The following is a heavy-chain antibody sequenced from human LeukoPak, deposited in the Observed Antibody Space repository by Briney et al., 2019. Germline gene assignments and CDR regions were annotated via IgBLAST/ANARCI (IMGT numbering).Heavy chain of an antibody. CDR2: LSGSGSST. J-gene: IGHJ4*02. Sequence: PGGSLRLSCVASGFIFNKHAMSWVRQAPGKGLEWVSGLSGSGSSTDYADSVKGRFTVSRDNSKNTLFLQMNSLRTEDSAIYSCAKVFRSGDLFVSDSWGQGTLVPVSS. CDR1: GFIFNKHA. V-gene: IGHV3-23*01. CDR3: AKVFRSGDLFVSDS. D-gene: IGHD4-17*01.